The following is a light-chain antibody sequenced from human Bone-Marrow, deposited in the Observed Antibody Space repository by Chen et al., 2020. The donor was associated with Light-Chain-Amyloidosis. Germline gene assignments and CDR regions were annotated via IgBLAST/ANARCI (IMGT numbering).Light chain of an antibody. CDR1: QSVSSSY. Sequence: EIVLMQSPGTLSLSPEERATLSCRASQSVSSSYLVWYQQKPGQAPRLLIYGASTRPTGIPDRFSGSGSGTDFTLTISRLEPEDFAVYYCQQYGGSSTFGGGTKVEIK. V-gene: IGKV3-20*01. J-gene: IGKJ4*01. CDR3: QQYGGSST. CDR2: GAS.